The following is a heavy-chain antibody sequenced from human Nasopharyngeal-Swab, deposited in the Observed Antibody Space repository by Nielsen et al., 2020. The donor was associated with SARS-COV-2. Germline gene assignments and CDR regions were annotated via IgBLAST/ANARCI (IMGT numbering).Heavy chain of an antibody. Sequence: SDTLSLTCTVSGGSVSSGSYYWSWIRQPPGKGLECIGYIYYSGSTNYNPSLKSRVTISVDTSKNQFSLKLSSVTAADTAVYYCARDHYGSGSPSMDVWGQGTTVTVSS. D-gene: IGHD3-10*01. CDR2: IYYSGST. V-gene: IGHV4-61*01. J-gene: IGHJ6*02. CDR3: ARDHYGSGSPSMDV. CDR1: GGSVSSGSYY.